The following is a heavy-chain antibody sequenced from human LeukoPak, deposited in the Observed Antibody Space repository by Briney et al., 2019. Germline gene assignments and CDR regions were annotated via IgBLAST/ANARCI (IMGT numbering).Heavy chain of an antibody. Sequence: GGSLRLSCAASGFTFCSYRMSWVRQAPGKGLEWVANIKQDGSEKYYVDSVKGRFTISRDNTKNSLYLQMNSLRAEDTAVYYCAKAANWGSFDYWGQGTLVTVSS. V-gene: IGHV3-7*01. J-gene: IGHJ4*02. D-gene: IGHD7-27*01. CDR2: IKQDGSEK. CDR1: GFTFCSYR. CDR3: AKAANWGSFDY.